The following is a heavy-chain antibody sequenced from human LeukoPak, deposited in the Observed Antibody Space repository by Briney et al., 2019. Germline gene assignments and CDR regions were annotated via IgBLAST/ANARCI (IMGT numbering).Heavy chain of an antibody. Sequence: GGSLRLSCAASGITFGNNWMHWVRQGPGKGLEWISRINSDGGGAIYADSVKGRFTVSRDNAKNTLYLQMNSLRAEDTAVYYCARDVPHNWFDTWGQGTLVTVSS. CDR1: GITFGNNW. J-gene: IGHJ5*02. V-gene: IGHV3-74*01. CDR3: ARDVPHNWFDT. CDR2: INSDGGGA.